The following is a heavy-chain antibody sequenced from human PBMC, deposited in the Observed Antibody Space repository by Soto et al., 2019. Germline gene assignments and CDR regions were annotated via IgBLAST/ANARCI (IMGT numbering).Heavy chain of an antibody. CDR3: ARDKYTLPDYGMDV. J-gene: IGHJ6*02. CDR2: INPTSDST. CDR1: GYTFTSFY. V-gene: IGHV1-46*01. Sequence: GASVKVSFKASGYTFTSFYIHWVRQAPGQGLEWMGIINPTSDSTSYAQKFQGRVTMTRDTSTSTVYMELSSLRSEDTAVYYCARDKYTLPDYGMDVWGQGTPVTVSS. D-gene: IGHD3-16*01.